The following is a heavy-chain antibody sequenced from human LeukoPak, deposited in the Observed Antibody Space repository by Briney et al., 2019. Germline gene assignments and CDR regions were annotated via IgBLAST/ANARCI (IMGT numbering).Heavy chain of an antibody. D-gene: IGHD5-24*01. J-gene: IGHJ4*02. Sequence: GGSLRLSCAASGFTFSSYSMNWVRQAPGKGLEWVPYISSLGSTIYYADSVKGRFTISRDNAKNSLYLQMNSLRAEDTAVYYCARGEQEMATMSIDYWGQGTLVTVSS. CDR2: ISSLGSTI. CDR1: GFTFSSYS. V-gene: IGHV3-48*01. CDR3: ARGEQEMATMSIDY.